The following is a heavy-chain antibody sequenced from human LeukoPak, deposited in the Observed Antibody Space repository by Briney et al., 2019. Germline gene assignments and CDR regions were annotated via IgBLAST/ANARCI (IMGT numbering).Heavy chain of an antibody. Sequence: GGSLRLSCAASGFTFSSYAMSWVRRAPGKGLEWVSGISGSGGSTYYADSVRGRFTMSRDNSKNTVYLQMNSLRADDTAVYYCASMYYYDSSGYAWDWGQGTLVTVSP. V-gene: IGHV3-23*01. CDR3: ASMYYYDSSGYAWD. D-gene: IGHD3-22*01. CDR1: GFTFSSYA. J-gene: IGHJ4*02. CDR2: ISGSGGST.